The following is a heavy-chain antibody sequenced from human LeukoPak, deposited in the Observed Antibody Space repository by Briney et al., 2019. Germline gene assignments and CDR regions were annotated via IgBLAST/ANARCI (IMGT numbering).Heavy chain of an antibody. CDR1: GYTFTNYH. J-gene: IGHJ3*02. CDR3: ARATWYGGNPSGAFDI. D-gene: IGHD4/OR15-4a*01. V-gene: IGHV1-46*01. Sequence: GASVKVSCKASGYTFTNYHLHWVRQAPGQGLEWMGIINPSGGSTSYAQKFQDRVTMTRDTSTSTVYMELNSLTSEDTAVYYCARATWYGGNPSGAFDIWGQGTMVTVSS. CDR2: INPSGGST.